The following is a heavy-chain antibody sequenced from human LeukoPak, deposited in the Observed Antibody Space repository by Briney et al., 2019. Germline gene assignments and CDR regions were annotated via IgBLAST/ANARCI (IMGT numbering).Heavy chain of an antibody. CDR1: GYSISSGYY. CDR2: INHNGST. J-gene: IGHJ5*02. D-gene: IGHD3-16*01. V-gene: IGHV4-38-2*02. CDR3: ARLMTTLLGFDP. Sequence: SETLSLTCTVSGYSISSGYYWGWIRQPPGKGLEWIGEINHNGSTNYTPSLKSRVTISVDSSKSQFSLRLTSVTAADTAIYYCARLMTTLLGFDPWGQGTLVTVSS.